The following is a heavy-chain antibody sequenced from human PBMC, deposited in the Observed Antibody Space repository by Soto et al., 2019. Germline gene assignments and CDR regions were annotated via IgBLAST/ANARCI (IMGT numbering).Heavy chain of an antibody. D-gene: IGHD3-9*01. CDR1: GFTFSSYA. CDR2: ISGSGGST. V-gene: IGHV3-23*01. Sequence: GGSLRLSCAASGFTFSSYAMSWVRQAPGKGLEWVSAISGSGGSTYYADSVKGRFTISRDNSKNTLYLQMNSLRAEDTAVYYCAKDNLVYYDILTGPSAWDYWGQGTLVTVS. CDR3: AKDNLVYYDILTGPSAWDY. J-gene: IGHJ4*02.